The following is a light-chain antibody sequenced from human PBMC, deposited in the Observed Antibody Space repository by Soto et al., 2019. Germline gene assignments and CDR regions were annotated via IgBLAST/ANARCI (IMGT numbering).Light chain of an antibody. CDR3: QQSYSAPWS. CDR1: QSISTY. V-gene: IGKV1-39*01. Sequence: DIQMTQSPSSLDASVGAIVTITCRASQSISTYLNWYQQKPGKDAKVLIFDASRLQSGVASRFSGSGSGTEFTLTISSLQPQDSATYSCQQSYSAPWSFGQGTKVQVK. CDR2: DAS. J-gene: IGKJ1*01.